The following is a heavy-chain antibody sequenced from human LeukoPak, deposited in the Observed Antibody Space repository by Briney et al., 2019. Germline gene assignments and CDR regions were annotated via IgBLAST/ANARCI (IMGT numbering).Heavy chain of an antibody. Sequence: GGSLRLSCAASGFTFSSYSMNWVRQAPGKGLEWVSYISSSSSTIYYADSVKGRFTISRDNAKNSLYLQMNSPRAEDTAVYYCARDRDGFGELLPYYYYYGMDVWGQGTTVTVSS. CDR1: GFTFSSYS. CDR2: ISSSSSTI. V-gene: IGHV3-48*01. J-gene: IGHJ6*02. CDR3: ARDRDGFGELLPYYYYYGMDV. D-gene: IGHD3-10*01.